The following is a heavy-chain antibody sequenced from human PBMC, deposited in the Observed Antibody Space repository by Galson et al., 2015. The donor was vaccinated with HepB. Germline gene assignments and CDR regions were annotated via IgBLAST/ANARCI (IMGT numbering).Heavy chain of an antibody. CDR2: IYPHDSDT. Sequence: QSGAEVKKPGEPLIISCKASGYSFTTYWIGWARQMPGKGLEWMGIIYPHDSDTRYSPSFQGQVTISADKSISTAYLQWSSLKASDSAMYYCARRKYFSSSYHFDYWGQGTLVTVSS. D-gene: IGHD6-6*01. CDR3: ARRKYFSSSYHFDY. V-gene: IGHV5-51*01. J-gene: IGHJ4*02. CDR1: GYSFTTYW.